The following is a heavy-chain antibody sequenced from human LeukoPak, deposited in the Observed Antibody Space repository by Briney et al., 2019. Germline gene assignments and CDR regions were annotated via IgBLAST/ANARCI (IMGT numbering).Heavy chain of an antibody. Sequence: SQTLSLTCAVSGGSISSGGYSWSWIRQPPGKGLEWIGYTYHSGSTYYNPSLKSRVTISVDRSKNQFSLKLSSVTAADTAVYYCARTPRIFAFDIWGQGTMVTVSS. CDR1: GGSISSGGYS. CDR2: TYHSGST. CDR3: ARTPRIFAFDI. J-gene: IGHJ3*02. V-gene: IGHV4-30-2*01. D-gene: IGHD3-9*01.